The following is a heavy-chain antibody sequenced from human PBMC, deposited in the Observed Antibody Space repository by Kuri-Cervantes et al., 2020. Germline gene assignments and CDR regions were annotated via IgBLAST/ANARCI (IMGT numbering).Heavy chain of an antibody. CDR3: ARDLDWFDP. V-gene: IGHV4-39*07. Sequence: GSLRLSCTVSGGSISSSTYYWGWIRQPPGKGLEWIGSIYHSGSTYYNPSLKSRVTISVDTSKNQFSLKLSSVTAADTAVYYCARDLDWFDPWGQGTLVTVSS. CDR1: GGSISSSTYY. CDR2: IYHSGST. J-gene: IGHJ5*02.